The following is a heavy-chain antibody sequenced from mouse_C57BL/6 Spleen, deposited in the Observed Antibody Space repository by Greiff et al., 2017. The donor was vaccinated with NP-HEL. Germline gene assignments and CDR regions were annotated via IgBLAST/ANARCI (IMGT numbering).Heavy chain of an antibody. CDR3: ARWYYGSSPFDY. CDR1: GYTFTSYW. J-gene: IGHJ2*01. CDR2: IDPSDSET. V-gene: IGHV1-52*01. Sequence: VQLQQPGAELVRPGSSVKLSCKASGYTFTSYWMHWVKQRPIQGLEWIGNIDPSDSETHYNQKFKDKATLTVDKSSSTAYMQLSSLTSEDSAVYYCARWYYGSSPFDYWGQGTTLTVSS. D-gene: IGHD1-1*01.